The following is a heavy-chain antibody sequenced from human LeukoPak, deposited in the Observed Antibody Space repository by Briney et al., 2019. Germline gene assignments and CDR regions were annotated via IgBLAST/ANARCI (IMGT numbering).Heavy chain of an antibody. CDR1: GGSISSYY. Sequence: SETLSLTCTVSGGSISSYYWSWIRQPPGKGLEWIGYIYYSGSTNYNPSLKSRVTISVDTSKNQFSLKLSSVTAADTAVYYCARYIYYYDSSGYLQSFDYWGQGTLVTVSS. CDR3: ARYIYYYDSSGYLQSFDY. V-gene: IGHV4-59*12. CDR2: IYYSGST. J-gene: IGHJ4*02. D-gene: IGHD3-22*01.